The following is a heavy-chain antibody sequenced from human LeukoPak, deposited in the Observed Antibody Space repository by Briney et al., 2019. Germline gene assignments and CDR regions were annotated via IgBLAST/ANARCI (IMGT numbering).Heavy chain of an antibody. CDR1: GDSVPSNNAA. J-gene: IGHJ6*04. CDR2: TYYRTKWYN. Sequence: SQTLSLTCAISGDSVPSNNAAWNWIRQSPSRGLEWLGRTYYRTKWYNDYAVSVKSRITINPDTSKNKFSLQLNSVTPEDTAVYYCARGPDIAVAGSYYYYGMDVWGKGTTVTVSS. V-gene: IGHV6-1*01. D-gene: IGHD6-19*01. CDR3: ARGPDIAVAGSYYYYGMDV.